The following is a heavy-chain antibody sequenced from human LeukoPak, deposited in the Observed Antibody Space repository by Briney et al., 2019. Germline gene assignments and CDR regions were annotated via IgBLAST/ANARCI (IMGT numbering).Heavy chain of an antibody. V-gene: IGHV4-39*07. CDR1: GGSISSDAYY. J-gene: IGHJ4*02. Sequence: SETLSLTCTVSGGSISSDAYYWGWIRQPPGKGLEWIGSIYYSGSTYYNSSLKSRVTISVDMSKNQFSLKLTSVTAADTAVYYCATTGYYYDSSPYWGQGTLVTVSS. CDR2: IYYSGST. CDR3: ATTGYYYDSSPY. D-gene: IGHD3-22*01.